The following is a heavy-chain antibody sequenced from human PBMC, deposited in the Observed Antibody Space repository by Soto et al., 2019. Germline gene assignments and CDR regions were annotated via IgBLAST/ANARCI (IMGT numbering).Heavy chain of an antibody. CDR1: GGSISSGGYY. Sequence: QVQLQESGPGLVKPSQTLSLTCTVSGGSISSGGYYWSWIRQHPGKGLEWIGYIYYSGSTYYNPSLKSRVTISVETSKNQFSLKRGTVAAADTAVYYCASSGGDWFDPWGQGTLVTVSS. V-gene: IGHV4-31*03. D-gene: IGHD1-26*01. J-gene: IGHJ5*02. CDR3: ASSGGDWFDP. CDR2: IYYSGST.